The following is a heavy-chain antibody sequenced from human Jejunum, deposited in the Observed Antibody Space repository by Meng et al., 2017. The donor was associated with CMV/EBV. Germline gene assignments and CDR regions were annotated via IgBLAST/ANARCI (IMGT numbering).Heavy chain of an antibody. CDR2: IYYRGDT. CDR1: GGSISSSDYY. Sequence: SGGSISSSDYYWGWVRKPPGKGLEWIGTIYYRGDTYYSPSLESRLTISVDTSKNQFSLRLRSVTAADTAVYYCARVTVVSQRSDYWGQGTRVTVSS. V-gene: IGHV4-39*07. D-gene: IGHD6-25*01. J-gene: IGHJ4*02. CDR3: ARVTVVSQRSDY.